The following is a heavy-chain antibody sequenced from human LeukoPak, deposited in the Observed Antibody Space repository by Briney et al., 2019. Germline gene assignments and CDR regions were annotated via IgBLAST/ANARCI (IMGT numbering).Heavy chain of an antibody. V-gene: IGHV3-64*01. J-gene: IGHJ4*02. D-gene: IGHD1-1*01. CDR1: GFIFYSYA. Sequence: GGSLRLSCSASGFIFYSYAMHWVRQAPGRGLEYVAAITSSGSSTFHANSVKGRFTISRDNSKNTLYLQMGSLRVEDTAVYYCARGVQLERPPDYWGQGTLVTVSS. CDR2: ITSSGSST. CDR3: ARGVQLERPPDY.